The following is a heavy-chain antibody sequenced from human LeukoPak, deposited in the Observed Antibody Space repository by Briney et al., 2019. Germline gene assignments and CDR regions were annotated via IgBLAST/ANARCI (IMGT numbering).Heavy chain of an antibody. J-gene: IGHJ4*02. Sequence: GGSLRLSCAASGFTFSSYSMNWVRQAPGKGLEWVSSISSSSSYIYYADSVKGRFTISRDNAKNSLYLQMNSLRAEDTAVYYCAREVRTAMVTCFDYWGQGTPVTVSS. CDR1: GFTFSSYS. CDR3: AREVRTAMVTCFDY. D-gene: IGHD5-18*01. CDR2: ISSSSSYI. V-gene: IGHV3-21*01.